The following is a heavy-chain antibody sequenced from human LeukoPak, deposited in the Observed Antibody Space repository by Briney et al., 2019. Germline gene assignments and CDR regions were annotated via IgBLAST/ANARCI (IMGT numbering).Heavy chain of an antibody. CDR1: GFTFSSYW. D-gene: IGHD2/OR15-2a*01. V-gene: IGHV3-7*05. CDR2: INQDGGEK. Sequence: SGGSLRLSCAASGFTFSSYWMSWVRQAPGKGLEWLATINQDGGEKYYVDSVKGRFTISRDNAKNSLFLQMNSLRAEDTAVYYCTTFYTRLTDYWGQGTLVTVSS. J-gene: IGHJ4*02. CDR3: TTFYTRLTDY.